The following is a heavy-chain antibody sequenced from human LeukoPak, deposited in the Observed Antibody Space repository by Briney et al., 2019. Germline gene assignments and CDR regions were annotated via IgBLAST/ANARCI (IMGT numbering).Heavy chain of an antibody. CDR1: GFSFSTFW. V-gene: IGHV3-7*04. Sequence: PGGSLRLSCTASGFSFSTFWMNWVRQAPGKGLEWVASIKHDGSVKYYVDSVKGRFTISRDNAMQSLYLQMNSLRAEDTAVYYCAGGVSYWGRGTLVTVSS. J-gene: IGHJ4*02. CDR2: IKHDGSVK. CDR3: AGGVSY.